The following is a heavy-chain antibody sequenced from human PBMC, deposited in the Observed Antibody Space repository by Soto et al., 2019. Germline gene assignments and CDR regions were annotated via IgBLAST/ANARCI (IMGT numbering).Heavy chain of an antibody. J-gene: IGHJ4*02. CDR3: AGGTYFFDY. CDR1: GFTFINYG. Sequence: PGGPLRLSCAASGFTFINYGMHCAGPAPGKGVEWVAAILYDGSKKYYADSVKGRFTLSRDNSKNTLYLQMKSLRVEITAVYYCAGGTYFFDYRGKGSPVTVSS. D-gene: IGHD2-15*01. CDR2: ILYDGSKK. V-gene: IGHV3-33*01.